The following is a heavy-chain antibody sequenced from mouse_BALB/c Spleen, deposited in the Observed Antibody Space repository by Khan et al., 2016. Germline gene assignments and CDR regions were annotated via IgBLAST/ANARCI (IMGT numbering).Heavy chain of an antibody. CDR3: ARTASIRY. V-gene: IGHV3-1*02. Sequence: EVQLQESGPGLVKPSQSLSLTSTVTGYSITSGYGWNWSWQFPGNKLEWMGYICYIGSTNHNPSLKSRISITRDTAKNQFFLQLNSVTTEDTATTYGARTASIRYWGQGTTLTVSS. J-gene: IGHJ2*01. D-gene: IGHD1-2*01. CDR1: GYSITSGYG. CDR2: ICYIGST.